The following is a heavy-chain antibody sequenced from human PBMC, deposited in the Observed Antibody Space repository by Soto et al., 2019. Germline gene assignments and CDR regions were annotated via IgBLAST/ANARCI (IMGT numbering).Heavy chain of an antibody. Sequence: QVQLVQSGAEVKKPGSSVEVSCKASGGTFSSYGISWVRQAPGQGLEWMGGIIPIFGTANSAQKFQGRVTITADESTSTAYMELSSLRSEDTAVYYCARGDDYGGNQDYWGQGTLVTVSS. CDR3: ARGDDYGGNQDY. D-gene: IGHD4-17*01. V-gene: IGHV1-69*01. J-gene: IGHJ4*02. CDR1: GGTFSSYG. CDR2: IIPIFGTA.